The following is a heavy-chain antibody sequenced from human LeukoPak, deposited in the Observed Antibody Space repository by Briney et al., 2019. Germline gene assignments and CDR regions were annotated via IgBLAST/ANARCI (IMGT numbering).Heavy chain of an antibody. CDR2: IYYSGST. J-gene: IGHJ4*02. V-gene: IGHV4-31*03. Sequence: SETLSLTCTVSGGSISSGGYYWSWIRQHPGKGLEWIGYIYYSGSTYYNPSLKSRVTISVDTSKDQFSLKLSSVTAADTAVYYCARAGGFFSPFGYWGQGTLVTVSS. CDR1: GGSISSGGYY. D-gene: IGHD3-3*01. CDR3: ARAGGFFSPFGY.